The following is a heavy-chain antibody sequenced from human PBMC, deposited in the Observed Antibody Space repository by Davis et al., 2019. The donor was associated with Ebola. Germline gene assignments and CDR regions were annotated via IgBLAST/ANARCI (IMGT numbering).Heavy chain of an antibody. J-gene: IGHJ6*04. D-gene: IGHD7-27*01. V-gene: IGHV1-69*13. Sequence: SVKVSCKVTAGTFRSYALSWVRQAPGQGLEWMGGIVPMFGTPNYAQKYQGRVTITADESTSTAYMELSSLRSEDTAVYSCARETGDGGGMDVWGKGTTVSVSS. CDR1: AGTFRSYA. CDR2: IVPMFGTP. CDR3: ARETGDGGGMDV.